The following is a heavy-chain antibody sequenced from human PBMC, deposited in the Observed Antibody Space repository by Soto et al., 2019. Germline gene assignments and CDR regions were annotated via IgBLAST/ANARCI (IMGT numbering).Heavy chain of an antibody. CDR3: AIDLAIFGVVIIEGYYYYGMDV. CDR2: ISAYNGNT. Sequence: GASVKVSCKASGYTFTSYGISWVRQAPGQGLEWMGWISAYNGNTNYAQKLQGRVTMTTDTSTSTAHMELRSLRSDDTAVYYCAIDLAIFGVVIIEGYYYYGMDVWGQGTTVTVSS. D-gene: IGHD3-3*01. J-gene: IGHJ6*02. V-gene: IGHV1-18*01. CDR1: GYTFTSYG.